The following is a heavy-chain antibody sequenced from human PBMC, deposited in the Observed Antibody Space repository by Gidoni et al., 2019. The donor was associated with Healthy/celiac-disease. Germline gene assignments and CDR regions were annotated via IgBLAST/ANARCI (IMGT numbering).Heavy chain of an antibody. V-gene: IGHV4-4*02. CDR1: GGSISSSNW. CDR2: IYHSGST. J-gene: IGHJ6*02. D-gene: IGHD4-17*01. CDR3: ARDLDYGDPPTPTNYYGMDV. Sequence: QVQLQESGPGLVKPSGTLSLTCAVSGGSISSSNWWSWVRQPPGKGLEWIGEIYHSGSTNYNPSLKSRVTISVDKSKNQFSLKLSSVTAADTAVYYCARDLDYGDPPTPTNYYGMDVWGQGTTVTVSS.